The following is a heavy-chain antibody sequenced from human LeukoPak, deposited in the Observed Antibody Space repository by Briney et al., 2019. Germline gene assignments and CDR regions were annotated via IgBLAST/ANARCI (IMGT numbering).Heavy chain of an antibody. V-gene: IGHV4-30-4*08. J-gene: IGHJ4*02. CDR1: GFTFSDYA. CDR2: IYYSGRT. CDR3: ARGDYGDY. Sequence: LRLSCAASGFTFSDYAMSWIRQPPGKGLEWIGYIYYSGRTYYNPSLKSRVTISVDTSKNQFSLKLSSVTAADTAVYYCARGDYGDYWGQGTLVTVSS.